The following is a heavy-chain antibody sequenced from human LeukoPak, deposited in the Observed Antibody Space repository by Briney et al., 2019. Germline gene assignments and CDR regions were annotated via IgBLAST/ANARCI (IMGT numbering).Heavy chain of an antibody. J-gene: IGHJ4*02. Sequence: GGSLRLSCAASGFTFSSYAMDWVRQAPGKGLEWVAVISYDGSNKYYADSVKGRFTISRDNSKNTLYLQMNSLRAEDTAVYYCAREGVRDGYNFAFDYWGQGTLVTVSS. V-gene: IGHV3-30-3*01. D-gene: IGHD5-12*01. CDR1: GFTFSSYA. CDR2: ISYDGSNK. CDR3: AREGVRDGYNFAFDY.